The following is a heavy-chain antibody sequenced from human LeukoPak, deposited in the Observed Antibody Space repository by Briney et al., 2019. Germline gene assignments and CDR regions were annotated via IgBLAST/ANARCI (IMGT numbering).Heavy chain of an antibody. J-gene: IGHJ6*03. D-gene: IGHD3-22*01. CDR2: ISYDGSNK. V-gene: IGHV3-30*04. CDR1: GLIFSSYA. Sequence: GGSLRLSCAASGLIFSSYAMHWVRQAPGKGLEWVAVISYDGSNKYYAESVKGRCTISRDNSKNTLFLQMNSLRTEDTAVYYCARAYTYHYDRSGYYRGGNYYYYMDVWGKGTTVTVSS. CDR3: ARAYTYHYDRSGYYRGGNYYYYMDV.